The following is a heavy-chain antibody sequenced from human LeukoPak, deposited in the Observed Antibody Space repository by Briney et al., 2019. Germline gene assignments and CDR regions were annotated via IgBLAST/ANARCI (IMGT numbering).Heavy chain of an antibody. D-gene: IGHD1-14*01. J-gene: IGHJ4*02. CDR1: GFTVSSNS. V-gene: IGHV3-30*02. Sequence: GGSLRLSCTVSGFTVSSNSMSWVRKAPGKGLEWVAFIRYDGNNKLYADSMKGRFTISRDNSKNTLYLHINSLRAEDTAVYYCVKDNPLDYWGQGTLVIVSS. CDR3: VKDNPLDY. CDR2: IRYDGNNK.